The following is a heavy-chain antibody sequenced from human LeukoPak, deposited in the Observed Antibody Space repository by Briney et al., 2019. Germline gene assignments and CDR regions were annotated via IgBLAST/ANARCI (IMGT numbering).Heavy chain of an antibody. CDR1: GGSISSYY. D-gene: IGHD3-3*01. CDR3: ARVNYDFWSGYYRTYYFDY. Sequence: SETLSLTCTVSGGSISSYYWSWIRQPPGKGLEWIGYIYYSGSTNYNPSLKSRVTISVDTSKNQFSLKLSSVTAADTAVYYCARVNYDFWSGYYRTYYFDYWGQGTLVTVSS. CDR2: IYYSGST. V-gene: IGHV4-59*01. J-gene: IGHJ4*02.